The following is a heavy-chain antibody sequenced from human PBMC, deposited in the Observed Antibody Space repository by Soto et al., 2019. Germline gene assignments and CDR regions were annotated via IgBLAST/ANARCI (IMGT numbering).Heavy chain of an antibody. CDR3: TRHDAVPGIRHGMAV. D-gene: IGHD3-3*02. J-gene: IGHJ6*02. CDR1: GGSINNYY. V-gene: IGHV4-59*01. CDR2: IFYLGNT. Sequence: QVQLQESGPGLVKPSETLSLTCTVSGGSINNYYWSWIRQPPGKGLEWIGYIFYLGNTIYNPSLNSRVTMLVDTSKNQFSLKLGSVTAADTAVYYCTRHDAVPGIRHGMAVSGQGTTVTVSS.